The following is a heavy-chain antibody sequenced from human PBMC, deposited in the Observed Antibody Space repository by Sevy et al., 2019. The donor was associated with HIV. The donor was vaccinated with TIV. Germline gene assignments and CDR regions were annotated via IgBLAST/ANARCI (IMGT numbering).Heavy chain of an antibody. CDR2: IRYDGNNK. J-gene: IGHJ4*02. CDR3: ANGDYYFDY. Sequence: GGSLRLSCAASGFTFRTYGMQWVRQAPGKGLEWVPFIRYDGNNKYYTDSVKGRFTISRDNSKNTLYLHMNSLRAEDTAVYYCANGDYYFDYWGQGTLVTVSS. CDR1: GFTFRTYG. V-gene: IGHV3-30*02. D-gene: IGHD2-21*02.